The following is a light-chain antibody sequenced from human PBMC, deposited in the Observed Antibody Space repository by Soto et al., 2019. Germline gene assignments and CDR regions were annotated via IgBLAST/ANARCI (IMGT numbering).Light chain of an antibody. CDR3: SSYTSSSTVI. CDR2: DVS. Sequence: QSVLTQPASVSGSPGQSITISCTGTSSDVGGSNYVSWYQQHPGKAPKLMIYDVSYRPSGVSNRFSGSKSGNTASLTISGLQAEDEADYYCSSYTSSSTVIFGGGTKVTVL. CDR1: SSDVGGSNY. V-gene: IGLV2-14*01. J-gene: IGLJ2*01.